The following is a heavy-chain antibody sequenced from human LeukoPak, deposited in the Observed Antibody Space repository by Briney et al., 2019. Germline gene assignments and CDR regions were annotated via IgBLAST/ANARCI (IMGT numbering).Heavy chain of an antibody. CDR2: IYTSGGT. Sequence: SQTLSLTCTVSGGSISSGSYYWSWIRQPAGKGLEWIGRIYTSGGTNYNPSLKSRVTISLDTSKNQFSLKLSSVTAADTAVYYCAREGSVWFGEFKDYWGQGTLVTVSS. J-gene: IGHJ4*02. V-gene: IGHV4-61*02. CDR3: AREGSVWFGEFKDY. CDR1: GGSISSGSYY. D-gene: IGHD3-10*01.